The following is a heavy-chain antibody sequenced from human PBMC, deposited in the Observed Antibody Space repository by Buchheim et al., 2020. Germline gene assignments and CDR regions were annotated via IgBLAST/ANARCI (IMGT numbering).Heavy chain of an antibody. Sequence: EVQLVESGGGLVQPGGSLTLSCVASGFTFSGSDIHWVRQASGKRLEWVGLIRGEANSYATIYGASMKGRITISRDNSKNTAYLQMNSLKTEETAVYYCMETGTSSDSWGQGTL. CDR1: GFTFSGSD. V-gene: IGHV3-73*02. CDR2: IRGEANSYAT. CDR3: METGTSSDS. J-gene: IGHJ4*02. D-gene: IGHD1-7*01.